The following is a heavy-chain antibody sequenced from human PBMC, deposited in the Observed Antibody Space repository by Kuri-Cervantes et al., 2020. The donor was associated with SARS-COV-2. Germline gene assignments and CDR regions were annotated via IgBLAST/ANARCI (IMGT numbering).Heavy chain of an antibody. CDR1: GGSISSYY. CDR3: ARHPLAVAGGASDI. V-gene: IGHV4-59*08. CDR2: IYHSGST. Sequence: ESLKISCTVSGGSISSYYWSWIRQPPGKGLEWIGEIYHSGSTNYNPSLKSRVTISVDTSKNQFSLKLSSVTAADTAVYYCARHPLAVAGGASDIWGQGTMVTVSS. J-gene: IGHJ3*02. D-gene: IGHD6-19*01.